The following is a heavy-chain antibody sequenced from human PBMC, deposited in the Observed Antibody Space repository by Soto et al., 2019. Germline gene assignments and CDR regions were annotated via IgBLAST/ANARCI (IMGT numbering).Heavy chain of an antibody. CDR2: IGESGTPT. J-gene: IGHJ6*02. CDR1: GFIFSSYA. D-gene: IGHD2-2*01. Sequence: EVQLLESGGGLVQPGGSLRLSCAASGFIFSSYAMKWVRQAPGKGLEWVSLIGESGTPTYYADSVKGRFTLSRDNSGNTLFLEMYSLRAAGTAVYYCARYIPGVRYYGMDVWGQGTTVTVSS. CDR3: ARYIPGVRYYGMDV. V-gene: IGHV3-23*01.